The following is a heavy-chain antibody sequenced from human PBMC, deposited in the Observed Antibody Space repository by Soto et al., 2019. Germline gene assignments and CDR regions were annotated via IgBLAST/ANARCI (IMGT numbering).Heavy chain of an antibody. J-gene: IGHJ4*02. CDR1: GGTFSSYT. V-gene: IGHV1-69*08. CDR3: ARDREPSGGSWYRPIFDY. CDR2: IIPILGIA. Sequence: QVQLVQSGAEVKKPGSSVKVSCKASGGTFSSYTISWVRQAPGQGLEWMGRIIPILGIANYAQKFQGRVTITADKSTSTAYMELSSLGSEDTAVYYCARDREPSGGSWYRPIFDYWGQGTLVTVSS. D-gene: IGHD2-15*01.